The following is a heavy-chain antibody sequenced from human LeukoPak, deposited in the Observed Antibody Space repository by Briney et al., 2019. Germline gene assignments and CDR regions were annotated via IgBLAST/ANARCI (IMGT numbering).Heavy chain of an antibody. CDR2: INHSGST. V-gene: IGHV4-34*01. D-gene: IGHD5-24*01. J-gene: IGHJ3*02. CDR3: ARGRRDGYNLVRAFDI. CDR1: GGSFSGYY. Sequence: SETLSLTCAVYGGSFSGYYWSWIRQPPGKGLEWIGEINHSGSTNYNPSLKSRVTISVDTSMNQFSLKLSSVTAADTAVYYCARGRRDGYNLVRAFDIWGQGTTVTVSS.